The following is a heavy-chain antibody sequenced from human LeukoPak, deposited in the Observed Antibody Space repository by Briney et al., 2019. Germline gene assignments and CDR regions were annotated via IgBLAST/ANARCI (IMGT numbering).Heavy chain of an antibody. CDR2: ISSSGSTI. V-gene: IGHV3-48*03. CDR3: AREPRMVVHFDY. CDR1: GFTFSSYE. Sequence: QPGGSLRLSCAASGFTFSSYEMNWVRQAPGKGLEWVSYISSSGSTIYYADSVKGRFTISRDNAKNSLHLQMNSLRAEDTAVYYCAREPRMVVHFDYWGQGTLVTVSS. D-gene: IGHD2-15*01. J-gene: IGHJ4*02.